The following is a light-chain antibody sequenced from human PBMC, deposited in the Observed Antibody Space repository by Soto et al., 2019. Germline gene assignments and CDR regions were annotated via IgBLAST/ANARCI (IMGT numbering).Light chain of an antibody. V-gene: IGKV1-39*01. J-gene: IGKJ1*01. Sequence: DIQMTQSPSSLSASVGDRVTITCRASQIISTYLNWYQQRAGLAPRLLIYAASSLQSGVPPRFSGSGSGTDFTLTISSLQPEDFAVYYCQQYGRSGTFGQGTKVDIK. CDR3: QQYGRSGT. CDR2: AAS. CDR1: QIISTY.